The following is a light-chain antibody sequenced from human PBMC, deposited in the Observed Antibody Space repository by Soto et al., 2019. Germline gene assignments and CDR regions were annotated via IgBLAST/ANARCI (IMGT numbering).Light chain of an antibody. V-gene: IGKV3-20*01. J-gene: IGKJ5*01. CDR2: DAS. CDR1: FSIRSER. Sequence: DILLTQSPDTKSLSPGERATLSCRVSFSIRSERLAWYQQKPGQARRLVIFDASNRASGTPERFSGSGSGTDFTLTITRLEPEDFAVYYCQEYDGSPITFGLGTRPAIK. CDR3: QEYDGSPIT.